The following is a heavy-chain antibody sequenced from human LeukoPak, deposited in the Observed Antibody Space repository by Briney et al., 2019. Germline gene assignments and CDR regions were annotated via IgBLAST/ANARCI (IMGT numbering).Heavy chain of an antibody. D-gene: IGHD3-10*01. CDR1: GHTLTELS. CDR3: ASRAGGY. J-gene: IGHJ4*02. CDR2: FDPEDGET. V-gene: IGHV1-24*01. Sequence: ASVKASCKVSGHTLTELSMHWVRQAPGKGLEWMGGFDPEDGETIYAQKFQGRVTMTEDTSTDTAYMELSSLKSEDTAVYYCASRAGGYWGQGTLVTVSS.